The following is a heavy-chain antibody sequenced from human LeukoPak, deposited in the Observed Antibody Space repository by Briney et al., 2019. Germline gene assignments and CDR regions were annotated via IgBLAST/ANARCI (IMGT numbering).Heavy chain of an antibody. D-gene: IGHD3-3*01. CDR1: GYTFTSYG. J-gene: IGHJ6*02. Sequence: ASVKVSCKASGYTFTSYGISWVRQAPGQGLEWMGWISTYNGNTHYAQKLQGRVTMTTDTSTSTAYMELRSLRSDDTAVYYCTRGITIFPNYYGMDVWGQGTTVTVS. V-gene: IGHV1-18*01. CDR3: TRGITIFPNYYGMDV. CDR2: ISTYNGNT.